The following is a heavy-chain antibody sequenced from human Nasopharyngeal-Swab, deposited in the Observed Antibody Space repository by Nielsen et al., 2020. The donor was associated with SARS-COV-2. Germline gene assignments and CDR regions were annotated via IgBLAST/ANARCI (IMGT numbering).Heavy chain of an antibody. Sequence: SCAVSGGSISSGGYSWSWVRQPPGKGLEWIGYIYHSGSTYYNPSLKSRVTISVDRSKNQFSLKLSSVTAADTAVYYCARATDIVATIFDYWGQGTLVTVSS. D-gene: IGHD5-12*01. CDR3: ARATDIVATIFDY. V-gene: IGHV4-30-2*01. J-gene: IGHJ4*02. CDR2: IYHSGST. CDR1: GGSISSGGYS.